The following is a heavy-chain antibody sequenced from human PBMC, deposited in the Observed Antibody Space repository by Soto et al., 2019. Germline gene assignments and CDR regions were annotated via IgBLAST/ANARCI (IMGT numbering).Heavy chain of an antibody. V-gene: IGHV4-59*01. CDR1: GGSISSYY. Sequence: SETLSLTCTVPGGSISSYYWSWIRQPPWKGLEWIGYIYYSGSTNYNPSLKRRVTISVDTSKNQFSLKLSSVTAADTAVYYCAGAGITILGVPTNAFDIRGQGTMVTVAS. CDR3: AGAGITILGVPTNAFDI. CDR2: IYYSGST. D-gene: IGHD3-3*01. J-gene: IGHJ3*02.